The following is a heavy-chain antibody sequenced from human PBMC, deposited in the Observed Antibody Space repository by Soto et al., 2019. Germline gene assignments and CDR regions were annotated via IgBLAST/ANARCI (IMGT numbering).Heavy chain of an antibody. CDR2: ISDSGVT. V-gene: IGHV4-59*01. Sequence: QVQLQESGPRLVKSSETLSLVCSVSGDSIIRSFWGWTRPSPGQGLEYIGYISDSGVTDYAPSLKSRVTSSLDTSKNQFSLKLTSVTAADTAMYYCARGAGDFSGPDSFDIWGQGTMVTVSS. D-gene: IGHD4-17*01. J-gene: IGHJ3*02. CDR3: ARGAGDFSGPDSFDI. CDR1: GDSIIRSF.